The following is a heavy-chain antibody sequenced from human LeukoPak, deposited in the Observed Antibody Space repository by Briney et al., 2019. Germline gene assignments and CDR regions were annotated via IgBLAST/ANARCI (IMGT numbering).Heavy chain of an antibody. CDR3: ASAPEGWQLKRWLQLRGLDY. J-gene: IGHJ4*02. CDR2: ISSSSSYI. V-gene: IGHV3-21*01. Sequence: GGSLRLSCAASGFTFSSYSMNWVRQAPGKGLEWVSSISSSSSYIYYADSVKGRFTISRDNAKNSLYLQMNSLRAEDTAVYYCASAPEGWQLKRWLQLRGLDYWGQGTLVTVSS. CDR1: GFTFSSYS. D-gene: IGHD5-24*01.